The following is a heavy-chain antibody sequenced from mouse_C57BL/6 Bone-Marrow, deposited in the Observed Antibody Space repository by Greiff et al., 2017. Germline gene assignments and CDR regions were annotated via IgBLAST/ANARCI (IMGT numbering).Heavy chain of an antibody. D-gene: IGHD2-3*01. CDR3: ARYRDGYYTWFAY. J-gene: IGHJ3*01. Sequence: QVHVKQSGPELVKPGASVKISCKASGYALSSSWMNWVKQRPGKGLEWIGRIYPGDGDTNYNGKFKGKATLTADKSSSTAYMQLSSLTSEDSAVYFCARYRDGYYTWFAYWGQGTLVTVSA. CDR2: IYPGDGDT. V-gene: IGHV1-82*01. CDR1: GYALSSSW.